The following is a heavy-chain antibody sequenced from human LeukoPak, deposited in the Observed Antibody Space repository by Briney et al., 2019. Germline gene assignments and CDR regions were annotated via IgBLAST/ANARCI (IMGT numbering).Heavy chain of an antibody. D-gene: IGHD2-15*01. J-gene: IGHJ4*02. CDR3: ARVVVVVAATHIDY. CDR2: INHSGST. Sequence: LETLSLTCAVYGGSFSGYYWSWIRQPPGKGLEWIGEINHSGSTNYNPSLKSRVTISVDTSKNQFSLKLSSVTAADTAVYYCARVVVVVAATHIDYWGQGTLVTVSS. CDR1: GGSFSGYY. V-gene: IGHV4-34*01.